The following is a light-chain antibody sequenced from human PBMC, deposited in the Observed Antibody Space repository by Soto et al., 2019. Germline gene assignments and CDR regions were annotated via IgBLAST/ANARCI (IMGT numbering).Light chain of an antibody. J-gene: IGLJ2*01. CDR2: DVS. CDR3: SSYTSSSVV. V-gene: IGLV2-14*01. Sequence: QSALTQPASVSGSPGQSITISCTGTSSDVGGYNDVSWYQQHPGKAPKLMIYDVSNRPSGVSNRFSGSKSGNTASLTISGLQAEDGADYYCSSYTSSSVVFGGGTKLTVL. CDR1: SSDVGGYND.